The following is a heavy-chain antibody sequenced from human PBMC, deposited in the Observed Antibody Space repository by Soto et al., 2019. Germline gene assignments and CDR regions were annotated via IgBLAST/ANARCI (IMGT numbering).Heavy chain of an antibody. J-gene: IGHJ5*02. CDR3: ARDGGDDYVWGSYRLNPSGSWFDP. CDR1: CDSLRSLYD. Sequence: SETRYRTSSVYCDSLRSLYDWGLIRRPPLKGLEWSGIIYHSGSTYYNPSLKSRVTISVDTSKNQFSLKLSSVTAADTAVYYCARDGGDDYVWGSYRLNPSGSWFDPWGQGTLVTVSS. CDR2: IYHSGST. V-gene: IGHV4-38-2*02. D-gene: IGHD3-16*02.